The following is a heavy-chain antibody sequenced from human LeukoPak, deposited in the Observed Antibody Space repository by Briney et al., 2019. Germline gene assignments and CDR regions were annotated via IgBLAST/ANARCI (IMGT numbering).Heavy chain of an antibody. CDR2: IYYSGST. J-gene: IGHJ4*02. CDR3: ARVSQQQLDPYYFDY. V-gene: IGHV4-59*01. D-gene: IGHD6-13*01. Sequence: SETLSLTCTVSGGSISSYYWSWIRQPPGKGLEWIGYIYYSGSTNYNPSLKSRVTISVDTSKNQFSLKLSSVTAADTAVYYCARVSQQQLDPYYFDYWGQGTLVTVSS. CDR1: GGSISSYY.